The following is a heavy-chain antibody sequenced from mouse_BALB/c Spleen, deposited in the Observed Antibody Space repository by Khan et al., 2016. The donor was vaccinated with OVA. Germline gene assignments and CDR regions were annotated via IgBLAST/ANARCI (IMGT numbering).Heavy chain of an antibody. CDR2: VSTGGGYT. J-gene: IGHJ3*01. CDR1: GFTFSTYG. V-gene: IGHV5-6*01. D-gene: IGHD1-1*01. CDR3: TRLAYYYDSEGFAY. Sequence: EVELVESGGDLVKPGGSLKLSCAASGFTFSTYGMSWVRQTPDKRLEWVATVSTGGGYTYYPDSVKGRFTISRDNAKNTLYLQMSGLKSEDTTMFCGTRLAYYYDSEGFAYWGQGTLVTVSA.